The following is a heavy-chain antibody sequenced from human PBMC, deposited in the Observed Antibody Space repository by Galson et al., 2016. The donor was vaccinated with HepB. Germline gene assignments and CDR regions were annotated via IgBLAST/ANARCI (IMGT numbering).Heavy chain of an antibody. D-gene: IGHD1-26*01. CDR1: GFTFSSYY. V-gene: IGHV3-74*01. CDR2: INSDGSST. J-gene: IGHJ4*02. CDR3: VSGLGGSDEY. Sequence: SLRLSCAASGFTFSSYYMHWVRQPPGKGLLWVSRINSDGSSTNYADAVRGRFTISRDTAKNTLYLQMTSLRDEDTVVYCCVSGLGGSDEYWGPGTLVTVSS.